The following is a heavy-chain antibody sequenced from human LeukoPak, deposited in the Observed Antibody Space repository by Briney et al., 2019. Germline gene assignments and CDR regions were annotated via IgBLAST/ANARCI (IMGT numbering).Heavy chain of an antibody. Sequence: ASVKVSCKVSGYTLTELSMHWVRQAPGKGLEWMGGFDPEDGETIYAQKFQGRVTMTRDTSTSTVYMELSSLRSEDTAVYYCARDSGSWYGSDYWGQGTLVTVSS. CDR3: ARDSGSWYGSDY. J-gene: IGHJ4*02. D-gene: IGHD6-13*01. CDR1: GYTLTELS. V-gene: IGHV1-24*01. CDR2: FDPEDGET.